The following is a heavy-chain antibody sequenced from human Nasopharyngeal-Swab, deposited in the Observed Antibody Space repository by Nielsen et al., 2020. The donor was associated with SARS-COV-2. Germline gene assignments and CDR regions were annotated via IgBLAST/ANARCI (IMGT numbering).Heavy chain of an antibody. D-gene: IGHD5-18*01. V-gene: IGHV3-30*18. J-gene: IGHJ6*02. CDR3: AKALAAMDDYYYYGMDV. Sequence: GGSLRLSCAASGFTFSSYGMHWVRQAPGKGLEWVAVISYDGSNKYYADSVKGRFTISRDNSKNTLYLQMNSQRAEDTAVYYCAKALAAMDDYYYYGMDVWGQGTTVTVSS. CDR1: GFTFSSYG. CDR2: ISYDGSNK.